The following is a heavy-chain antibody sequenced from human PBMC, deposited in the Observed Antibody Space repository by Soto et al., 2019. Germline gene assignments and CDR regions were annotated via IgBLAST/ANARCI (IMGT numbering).Heavy chain of an antibody. CDR2: INHSGST. D-gene: IGHD3-3*01. V-gene: IGHV4-34*01. CDR3: ARARITIFGVGYYYYYYGMDV. CDR1: GGSFSGYY. J-gene: IGHJ6*02. Sequence: SETLSLTCAVYGGSFSGYYLSWIRQPPGKGLEWIGEINHSGSTNYNPSLKSRVTISVDTSKNQFSLKLSSVTAADTAVYYCARARITIFGVGYYYYYYGMDVWGQGATVTVSS.